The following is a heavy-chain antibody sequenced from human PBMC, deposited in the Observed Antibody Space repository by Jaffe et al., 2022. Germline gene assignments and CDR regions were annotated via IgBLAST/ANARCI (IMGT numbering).Heavy chain of an antibody. Sequence: EVQLLESGGGLVQPGGSLRLSCAASGFAFSTYGMSWARQAPGKGLEWVSSLRGSGGSTYYAGSVKGRFTISGDDPKNTLYLQMNSLSAEDTAVYYCVKGQVVGGYWYFDVWGRGTLVTVSS. J-gene: IGHJ2*01. V-gene: IGHV3-23*01. CDR2: LRGSGGST. D-gene: IGHD6-6*01. CDR3: VKGQVVGGYWYFDV. CDR1: GFAFSTYG.